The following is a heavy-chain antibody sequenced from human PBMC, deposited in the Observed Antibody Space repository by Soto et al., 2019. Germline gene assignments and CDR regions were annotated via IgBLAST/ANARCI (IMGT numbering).Heavy chain of an antibody. CDR3: ARHDFYGSGSYYRKGFYYYFGLDV. Sequence: PSETLSLTCTVSGGSISSTNYYWGWIRQPPGKGLEWIGSIYYTGNTFYNPSLKSRVTLSADTSKNQFSLKVTSVTAADTAVYYCARHDFYGSGSYYRKGFYYYFGLDVWGQGTTVTVS. V-gene: IGHV4-39*01. CDR2: IYYTGNT. J-gene: IGHJ6*02. CDR1: GGSISSTNYY. D-gene: IGHD3-10*01.